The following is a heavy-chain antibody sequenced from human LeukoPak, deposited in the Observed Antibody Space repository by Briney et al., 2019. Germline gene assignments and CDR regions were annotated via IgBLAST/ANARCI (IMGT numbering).Heavy chain of an antibody. J-gene: IGHJ3*02. Sequence: ASVKVSCKVSGYTLTELSMHWVRQSPGKRLECRGGFDPEDGETMYAQKFQGRVTMTEHTSTDTAYMELSSLRSEDTAVYYCATLGPGIAVAGTIRDAFDIWGQGTMVTVSS. CDR3: ATLGPGIAVAGTIRDAFDI. CDR2: FDPEDGET. CDR1: GYTLTELS. D-gene: IGHD6-19*01. V-gene: IGHV1-24*01.